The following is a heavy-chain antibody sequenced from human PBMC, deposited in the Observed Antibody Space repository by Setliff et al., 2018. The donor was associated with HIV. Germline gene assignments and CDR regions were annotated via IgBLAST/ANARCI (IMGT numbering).Heavy chain of an antibody. D-gene: IGHD2-8*01. Sequence: KVSCQASGGTFSNYAFSWVRQAPGQGLEWMGGLIPIVDITKSTQKFRDRVTFTADESTKTAQMELSGLTFEDTAVYYCAKGPNFEDAFDIWGQGAVVTVSS. V-gene: IGHV1-69*01. CDR2: LIPIVDIT. CDR3: AKGPNFEDAFDI. J-gene: IGHJ3*02. CDR1: GGTFSNYA.